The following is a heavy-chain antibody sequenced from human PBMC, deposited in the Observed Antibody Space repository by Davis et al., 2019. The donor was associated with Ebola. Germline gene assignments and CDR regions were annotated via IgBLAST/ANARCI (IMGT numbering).Heavy chain of an antibody. CDR3: ARGDDGVADGWFDP. CDR1: GFTFSNYA. D-gene: IGHD3-3*01. J-gene: IGHJ5*02. V-gene: IGHV3-23*01. CDR2: ISGSGGST. Sequence: PGGSLRLSCAAPGFTFSNYAMSWVRQAPGKGLEWVSAISGSGGSTYYADSVKGRFTISRDNSKNTLYLQMNSLRAEDTAVYYCARGDDGVADGWFDPWGQGTLVTVSS.